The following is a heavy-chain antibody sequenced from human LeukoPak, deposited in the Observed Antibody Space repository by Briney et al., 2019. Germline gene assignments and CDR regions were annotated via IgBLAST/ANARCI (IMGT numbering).Heavy chain of an antibody. CDR3: ARAYYDSSGYCDFDY. CDR2: ISAYNGNT. CDR1: GYTFTSYG. V-gene: IGHV1-18*01. D-gene: IGHD3-22*01. Sequence: ASVKVSCMASGYTFTSYGISWVRQAPGQGLEWMGWISAYNGNTNYAQKLQGRVTMTTDTSTSTAYMELRSLRSDDTAVYYCARAYYDSSGYCDFDYWGQGTLVTVSS. J-gene: IGHJ4*02.